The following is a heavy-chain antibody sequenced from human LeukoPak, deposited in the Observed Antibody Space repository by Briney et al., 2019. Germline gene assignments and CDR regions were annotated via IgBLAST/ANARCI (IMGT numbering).Heavy chain of an antibody. CDR2: IKYDGSAK. V-gene: IGHV3-7*01. CDR3: VRVQQSVVHFYFDS. CDR1: GFTFSSYG. D-gene: IGHD2-2*01. J-gene: IGHJ4*02. Sequence: GGSLRLSCAASGFTFSSYGMHWVRQAPGKGLEWVAIIKYDGSAKRYVGSVKGRVTISRDNVQNSLYLELNSLRSDDTAVYYCVRVQQSVVHFYFDSWGQGTLVTVSS.